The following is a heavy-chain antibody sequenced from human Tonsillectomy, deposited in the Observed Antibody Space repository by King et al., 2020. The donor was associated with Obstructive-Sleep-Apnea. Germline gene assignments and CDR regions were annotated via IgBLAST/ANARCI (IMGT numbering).Heavy chain of an antibody. CDR3: AKDESGYTRFQDF. CDR1: GFTFSSAG. CDR2: ISGGSGKP. V-gene: IGHV3-23*04. J-gene: IGHJ1*01. Sequence: VQLVESGGGLLQPGGSLRLSCAASGFTFSSAGMTWVRQAPGKGLEWVSAISGGSGKPLYADSVKGRITISGDNSKNTLDLQMDSLRVEDTAVYYCAKDESGYTRFQDFWGRGTLVTVSS. D-gene: IGHD6-13*01.